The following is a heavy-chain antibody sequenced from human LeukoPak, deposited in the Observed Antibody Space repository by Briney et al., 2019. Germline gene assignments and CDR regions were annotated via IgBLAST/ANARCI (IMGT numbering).Heavy chain of an antibody. CDR1: GFTFSTYG. CDR2: ISYDGSNK. V-gene: IGHV3-30*18. Sequence: PGRSLRLSRAASGFTFSTYGMHWVRQAPGKGLEWVAVISYDGSNKYYADSVKGRFTISRDNSKNTLYLQINSLRAEDTAVYYCANDRSMGLDYWGQGTLVSVSS. J-gene: IGHJ4*02. D-gene: IGHD3-10*01. CDR3: ANDRSMGLDY.